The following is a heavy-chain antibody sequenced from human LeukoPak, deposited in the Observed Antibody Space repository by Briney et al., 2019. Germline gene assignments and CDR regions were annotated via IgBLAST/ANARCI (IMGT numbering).Heavy chain of an antibody. CDR2: INWNGGST. CDR3: ARDVSWGTSYFDY. Sequence: PGGSLRLSCIASGCTFDDHGMSWVRQAPGQGLEWVSNINWNGGSTGYVDSVKGRFTISRDNGKNSLYLQMNSLRVEDTAFYYCARDVSWGTSYFDYWGQGILVTVSS. D-gene: IGHD1-1*01. V-gene: IGHV3-20*04. CDR1: GCTFDDHG. J-gene: IGHJ4*02.